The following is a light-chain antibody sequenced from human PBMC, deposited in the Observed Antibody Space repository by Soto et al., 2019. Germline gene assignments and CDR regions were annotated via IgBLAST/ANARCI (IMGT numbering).Light chain of an antibody. CDR2: DAS. CDR1: QSVSSY. Sequence: EIVLTQSPATLSLSPEERATLSCRASQSVSSYLAWYQQKPGQAPRLLIYDASNRATGIPARFSGSGSGTDFTLTISSLEPEDFEVYYCQQRSNWPSFGGGTKVEIK. J-gene: IGKJ4*01. V-gene: IGKV3-11*01. CDR3: QQRSNWPS.